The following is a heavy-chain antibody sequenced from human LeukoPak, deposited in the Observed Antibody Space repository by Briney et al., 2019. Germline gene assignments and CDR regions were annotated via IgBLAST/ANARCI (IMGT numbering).Heavy chain of an antibody. Sequence: SETLSLTCTVSGGSVTSGNYYWNWIRQPPGKGLEWIGEINHSGSTNYNPSLKSRVTISVDTSKNQFSLKLSSVTAADTAVYYCARADKRTGSGDERKYYFDYWGQGTLVTVSS. J-gene: IGHJ4*02. CDR3: ARADKRTGSGDERKYYFDY. CDR1: GGSVTSGNYY. V-gene: IGHV4-39*07. D-gene: IGHD3-10*01. CDR2: INHSGST.